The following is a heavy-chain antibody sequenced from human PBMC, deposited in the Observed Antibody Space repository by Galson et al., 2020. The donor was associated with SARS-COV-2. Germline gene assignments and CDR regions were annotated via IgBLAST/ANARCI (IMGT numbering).Heavy chain of an antibody. CDR1: AFIVSSNY. CDR3: AGEYGIKFGGVFVIGY. J-gene: IGHJ4*02. CDR2: IYSRGNT. Sequence: GGSLRFSCAASAFIVSSNYMSWVRQAPGKGLEWASGIYSRGNTNYADSVKGRFTISRDNSKNTLYLQMHSLRAEDTAVYYCAGEYGIKFGGVFVIGYWGQGTTVTVSS. D-gene: IGHD3-16*02. V-gene: IGHV3-66*01.